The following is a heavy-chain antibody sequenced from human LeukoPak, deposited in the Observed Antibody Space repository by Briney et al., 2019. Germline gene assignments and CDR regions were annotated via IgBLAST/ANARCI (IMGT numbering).Heavy chain of an antibody. V-gene: IGHV4-59*08. CDR1: GGSISSFY. CDR2: FHDSEGT. CDR3: ARVGGYSGYDETDNWFDP. D-gene: IGHD5-12*01. J-gene: IGHJ5*02. Sequence: SETLSLTCTVSGGSISSFYLTWIRQPPGKGLEWIGHFHDSEGTKYNPSLKSRAAISEDTSKNQFSLMANSVTAADTAVYYCARVGGYSGYDETDNWFDPWGQGTLVTVSS.